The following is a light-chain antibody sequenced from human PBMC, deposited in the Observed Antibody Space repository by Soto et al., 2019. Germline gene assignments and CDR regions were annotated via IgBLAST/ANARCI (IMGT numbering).Light chain of an antibody. CDR3: SSSTTSSTRV. CDR1: SSDVGGYNY. V-gene: IGLV2-14*01. Sequence: QPALTQPASVSGSPEQSITISCTGTSSDVGGYNYVSWYQQHPGKAPKLMIYAVSNRPSGLSKRFSGSKSGNTASLTISRLQAEDEADYYCSSSTTSSTRVFGTGT. CDR2: AVS. J-gene: IGLJ1*01.